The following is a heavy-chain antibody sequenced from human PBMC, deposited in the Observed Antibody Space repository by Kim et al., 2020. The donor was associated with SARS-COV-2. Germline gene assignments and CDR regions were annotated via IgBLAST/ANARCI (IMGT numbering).Heavy chain of an antibody. Sequence: YNPALKSRVTIAVHTSKNQFALRLSTVTAADTAVYYCARHGGYYYYGMDVWGQGTPVTVSS. J-gene: IGHJ6*02. V-gene: IGHV4-39*01. CDR3: ARHGGYYYYGMDV. D-gene: IGHD3-16*01.